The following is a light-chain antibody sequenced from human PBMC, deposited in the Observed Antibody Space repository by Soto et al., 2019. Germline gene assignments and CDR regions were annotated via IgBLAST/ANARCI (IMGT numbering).Light chain of an antibody. CDR2: EVS. CDR3: SSYKSPSTLV. CDR1: SNDVGGFNY. J-gene: IGLJ1*01. V-gene: IGLV2-14*01. Sequence: QSALIQPASVSGSPGQSITISCTGTSNDVGGFNYVSWYQHHPGKAPKLMIYEVSDRPSGVSNRFSGSKSGNMASLTISGLQAEDEADYYCSSYKSPSTLVFGTGTKLTVL.